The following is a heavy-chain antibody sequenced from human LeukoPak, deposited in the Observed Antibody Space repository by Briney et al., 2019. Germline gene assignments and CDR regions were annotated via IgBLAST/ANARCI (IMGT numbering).Heavy chain of an antibody. CDR2: ISSSSSYI. V-gene: IGHV3-21*01. J-gene: IGHJ6*03. D-gene: IGHD3-10*01. CDR3: AREGGTMVRGASLYYYYMDV. Sequence: PGGSLRLSCAASGFTFSSYSMNWVRQAPGKGLEWVSSISSSSSYIKYADSVKGRFTISRDNAKNSLYLQMNSLRAEDTAVFYCAREGGTMVRGASLYYYYMDVWGKGTTVTVSS. CDR1: GFTFSSYS.